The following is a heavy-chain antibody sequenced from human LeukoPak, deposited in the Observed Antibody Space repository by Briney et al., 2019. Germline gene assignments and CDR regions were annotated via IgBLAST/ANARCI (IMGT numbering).Heavy chain of an antibody. CDR2: IYTSGST. D-gene: IGHD5-18*01. CDR1: GGSISSGSYY. Sequence: SQTLSLTCTVSGGSISSGSYYWSWIRQPAGKGLEWIGRIYTSGSTNYNPSLKSRVTISVDTSKNQFSLKLSSVTAADTAVYYCARGSYTAMADYWGQGTLVTVSS. J-gene: IGHJ4*02. CDR3: ARGSYTAMADY. V-gene: IGHV4-61*02.